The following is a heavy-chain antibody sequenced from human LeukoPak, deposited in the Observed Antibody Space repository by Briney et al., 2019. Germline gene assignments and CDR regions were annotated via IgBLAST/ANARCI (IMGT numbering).Heavy chain of an antibody. D-gene: IGHD5-12*01. CDR1: GFRFKNYN. V-gene: IGHV3-21*01. CDR2: ISSSSSYI. Sequence: NTGGSLRLSCAASGFRFKNYNMNWVRQAPGKGLDWVSSISSSSSYIHYADSVKGRFTIYRDNANNSLFLQMNSLRAEDTAIYYCVRLPTRLQEGYYYYYGMDVWGQGTTVTVAS. J-gene: IGHJ6*02. CDR3: VRLPTRLQEGYYYYYGMDV.